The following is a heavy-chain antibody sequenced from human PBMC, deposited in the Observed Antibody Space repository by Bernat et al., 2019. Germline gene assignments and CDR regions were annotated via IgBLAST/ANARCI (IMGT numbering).Heavy chain of an antibody. D-gene: IGHD1-7*01. Sequence: EVQLVESGGGLVQPGGSLRLSCAASGFTFSSYEMNWVRQAPGKGLEWVSYISSSGSTRYYADSVKGRLTISRDNAKNSLYLQMNSLRAEDTAAYYCARGRWNYTNYWGQGTLVTVSS. V-gene: IGHV3-48*03. J-gene: IGHJ4*02. CDR2: ISSSGSTR. CDR3: ARGRWNYTNY. CDR1: GFTFSSYE.